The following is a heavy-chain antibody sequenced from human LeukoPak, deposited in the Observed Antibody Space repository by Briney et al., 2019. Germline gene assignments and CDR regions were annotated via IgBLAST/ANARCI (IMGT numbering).Heavy chain of an antibody. J-gene: IGHJ6*02. CDR3: ARTIAASLDYYGMDV. Sequence: PGGSLRLSCAASGFTFSSYSMNWVRQAPGKGLEWVSYISSSSSTIYYADSVKGRFTISRDNAKNSLYLQMNSLRDEDTAVYYCARTIAASLDYYGMDVWGQGTTVTVSS. CDR1: GFTFSSYS. CDR2: ISSSSSTI. V-gene: IGHV3-48*02. D-gene: IGHD6-6*01.